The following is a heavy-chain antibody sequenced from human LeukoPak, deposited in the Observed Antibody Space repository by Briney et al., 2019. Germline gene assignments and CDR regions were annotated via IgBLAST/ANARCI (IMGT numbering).Heavy chain of an antibody. Sequence: GGSLRLSCAASGFIFSTYDMHWVRQAPGKGLEWVAVISYDRSNKYYADSVKGRFTISRDNSKNTLYLQMNSLRVEDTAIYYCANTVQLRGDLVYWGQGTLVTVSS. D-gene: IGHD2-15*01. V-gene: IGHV3-30*18. CDR2: ISYDRSNK. CDR3: ANTVQLRGDLVY. J-gene: IGHJ4*02. CDR1: GFIFSTYD.